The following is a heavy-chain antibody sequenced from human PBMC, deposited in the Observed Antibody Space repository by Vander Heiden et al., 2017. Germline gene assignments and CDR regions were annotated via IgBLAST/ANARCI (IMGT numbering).Heavy chain of an antibody. J-gene: IGHJ2*01. CDR3: ARVSLPNYGDYSYWYFDL. Sequence: QVQLQESGPGLVKPSETLSLTCTVSGGSISSYYWSWIRQPPGKGLEWIGYIYYSGTTNYNPSLKNRVSISVDTSKNQFSLKLSSVTAADTAVYYCARVSLPNYGDYSYWYFDLWGRGTLVTVSS. CDR2: IYYSGTT. D-gene: IGHD4-17*01. V-gene: IGHV4-59*01. CDR1: GGSISSYY.